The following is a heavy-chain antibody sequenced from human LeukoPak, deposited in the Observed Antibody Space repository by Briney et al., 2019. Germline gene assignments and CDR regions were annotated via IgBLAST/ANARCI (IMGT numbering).Heavy chain of an antibody. J-gene: IGHJ4*02. Sequence: PGGSLRLSCAASGFSVSDKYMGWVRQAPGKGLEWVSVIYTAGDTFYPDSVRGRLSISRDTSRNMVNLQMNSLRAEDTALYYCTSGQMFTSGGFDDWGRGTLVTVSS. CDR3: TSGQMFTSGGFDD. CDR1: GFSVSDKY. D-gene: IGHD6-19*01. CDR2: IYTAGDT. V-gene: IGHV3-53*01.